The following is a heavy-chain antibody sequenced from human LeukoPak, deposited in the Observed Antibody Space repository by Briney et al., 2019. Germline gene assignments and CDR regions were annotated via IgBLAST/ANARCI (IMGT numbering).Heavy chain of an antibody. Sequence: ASVKVSCKASGYSFTDYYLYWVRQAPGQGLEWMGWINPNSGGTNYAQKFQGRVTITRDTSISTAYMELSGLRSYDTAVYYCARDGPSVMVDFDYWGQGTLVTVSS. CDR2: INPNSGGT. V-gene: IGHV1-2*02. J-gene: IGHJ4*02. D-gene: IGHD3-10*01. CDR3: ARDGPSVMVDFDY. CDR1: GYSFTDYY.